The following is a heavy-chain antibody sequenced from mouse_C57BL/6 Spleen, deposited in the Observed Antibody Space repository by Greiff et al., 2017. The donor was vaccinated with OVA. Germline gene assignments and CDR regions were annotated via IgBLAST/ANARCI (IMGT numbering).Heavy chain of an antibody. CDR2: IWSGGST. Sequence: VQLQQSGPGLVQPSQSLSITCTVSGFSLTSYGVHWVRQPPGKGLEWLGVIWSGGSTDYNAAFISRLSISKDNSKSQVFFKMNSLQADDTAIYYCAKIWDDWYFDVWGTGTTVTVSS. CDR3: AKIWDDWYFDV. V-gene: IGHV2-4*01. D-gene: IGHD4-1*01. J-gene: IGHJ1*03. CDR1: GFSLTSYG.